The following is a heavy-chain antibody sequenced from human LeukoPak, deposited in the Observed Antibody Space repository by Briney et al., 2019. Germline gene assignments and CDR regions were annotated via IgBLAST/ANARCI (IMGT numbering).Heavy chain of an antibody. CDR2: IIPIFGTA. V-gene: IGHV1-69*01. CDR1: GGTFSSYA. D-gene: IGHD3-16*01. CDR3: ASRRSLKLAAFDI. J-gene: IGHJ3*02. Sequence: SVKVSCKASGGTFSSYAISWVRQAPGQGLEWMGGIIPIFGTANYAQKFQGRVTITADESTSTAYMELSSLRSEDTAVYYCASRRSLKLAAFDIWGQGTMVTVSS.